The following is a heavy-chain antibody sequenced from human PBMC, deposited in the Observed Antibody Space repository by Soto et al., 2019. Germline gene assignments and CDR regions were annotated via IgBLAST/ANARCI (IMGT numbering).Heavy chain of an antibody. CDR3: AKRSSSSTFDY. D-gene: IGHD6-6*01. CDR1: GFTLSTYA. V-gene: IGHV3-23*01. CDR2: ISGSDDST. J-gene: IGHJ4*02. Sequence: EVQLLESGGGLVHPGGSLRSSGEASGFTLSTYAMGGSRQPPGRGLEWVSVISGSDDSTYYADSVKGRFTISRDNSKNTLYLQMNSLRAEDTAVYYCAKRSSSSTFDYWGQGTLVTVSS.